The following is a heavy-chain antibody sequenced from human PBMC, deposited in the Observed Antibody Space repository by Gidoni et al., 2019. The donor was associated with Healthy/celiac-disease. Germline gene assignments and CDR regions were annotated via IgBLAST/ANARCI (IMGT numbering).Heavy chain of an antibody. J-gene: IGHJ3*02. CDR1: GWSFSGYY. D-gene: IGHD2-21*01. CDR3: AREGEVTKGIVAFDI. V-gene: IGHV4-34*01. Sequence: QVQLQQWGAGLLTPSETLSLTCAVYGWSFSGYYWGWISQPPGKGLEWIGENNQSGSSNYNPALKSRVTISVDTSKNQCSLKRSSVTAADTAVYYCAREGEVTKGIVAFDIWGQGTMVTVSS. CDR2: NNQSGSS.